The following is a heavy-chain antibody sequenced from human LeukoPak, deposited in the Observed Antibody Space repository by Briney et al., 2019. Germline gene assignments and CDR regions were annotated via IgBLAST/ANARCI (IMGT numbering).Heavy chain of an antibody. CDR3: ARGRIAAAGTYYYYGMDV. D-gene: IGHD6-13*01. CDR1: GGSFSGYY. Sequence: PSETLSLTCAVYGGSFSGYYWSWIRQPPGKGLEWIGEINHSGSTIYNPSLKSRVTISVDTSKNQFSLKLSSVTAADTAVYYCARGRIAAAGTYYYYGMDVWGQGTTVTVSS. J-gene: IGHJ6*02. CDR2: INHSGST. V-gene: IGHV4-34*01.